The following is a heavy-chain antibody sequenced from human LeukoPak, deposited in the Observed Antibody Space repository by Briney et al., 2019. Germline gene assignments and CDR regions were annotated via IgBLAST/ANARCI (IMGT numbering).Heavy chain of an antibody. V-gene: IGHV3-20*04. CDR1: GFTFDDYG. CDR2: INWNGGST. D-gene: IGHD3-3*01. CDR3: ARARRYYDFWSGYPPADY. Sequence: GGSLRLSCAASGFTFDDYGMSWVRQAPGKGLEWVSGINWNGGSTGYADSVKGRFTISRDNAKNSLYLQMNSLRAEDTALYYCARARRYYDFWSGYPPADYWGQGTLVTVSS. J-gene: IGHJ4*02.